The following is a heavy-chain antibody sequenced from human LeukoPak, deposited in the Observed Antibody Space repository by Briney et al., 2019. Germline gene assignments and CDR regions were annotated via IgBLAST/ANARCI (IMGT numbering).Heavy chain of an antibody. V-gene: IGHV4-39*07. CDR3: ARRPGYITMVRAPTGKNWFDP. D-gene: IGHD3-10*01. Sequence: PSETLSLTCTVSGGSISSSNYYWGWIRQPPGKGLEWIGSIYYSGSTYYNPSLKSRVTISVDTSKNQFSLKLSSVTAADTAVYYCARRPGYITMVRAPTGKNWFDPWGQGTLVTVSS. CDR1: GGSISSSNYY. J-gene: IGHJ5*02. CDR2: IYYSGST.